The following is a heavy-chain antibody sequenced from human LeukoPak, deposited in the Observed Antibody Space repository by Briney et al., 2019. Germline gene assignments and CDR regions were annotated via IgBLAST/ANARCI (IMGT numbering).Heavy chain of an antibody. CDR1: GDSISSDY. Sequence: PSETLSLTCTVSGDSISSDYWSWIRQSPGKGLEWIGYINYSGSTNYSPSLKSRVTISVDTSKRQFSLKLTSVTAAGTAVYYCARGGPDVDMATTVDYWGQGTLVTVSS. CDR3: ARGGPDVDMATTVDY. J-gene: IGHJ4*02. D-gene: IGHD5-24*01. V-gene: IGHV4-59*01. CDR2: INYSGST.